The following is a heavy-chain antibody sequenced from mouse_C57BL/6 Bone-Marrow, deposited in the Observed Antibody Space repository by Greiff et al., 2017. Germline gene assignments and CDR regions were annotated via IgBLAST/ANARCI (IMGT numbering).Heavy chain of an antibody. V-gene: IGHV2-2*01. CDR3: ARRAGYPWYFDV. D-gene: IGHD2-2*01. CDR1: GFSLTSYG. J-gene: IGHJ1*03. CDR2: IWSGGST. Sequence: QVQLQQSGPGLVQPSQSLSITCTVSGFSLTSYGVHWVRQSPGKGLEWLGVIWSGGSTDYNAAFISRLSISKDNSKSQVFFKMNSLQADDTAIYYWARRAGYPWYFDVWGTGTTVTVSS.